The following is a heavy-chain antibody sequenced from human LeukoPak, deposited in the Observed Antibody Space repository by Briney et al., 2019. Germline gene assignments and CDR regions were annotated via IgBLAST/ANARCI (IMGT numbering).Heavy chain of an antibody. CDR1: GFTFSSYS. V-gene: IGHV3-21*01. CDR3: ARGSSNIASRDNCFDP. Sequence: GGSLRLSCAASGFTFSSYSMNWVRQAPGKGLGWVSSISSSSSYIDYADSVKGRFTISRDNAKKSLYLQMNSLRAEDTAVYYCARGSSNIASRDNCFDPWGQGTLVTVSS. D-gene: IGHD6-6*01. J-gene: IGHJ5*02. CDR2: ISSSSSYI.